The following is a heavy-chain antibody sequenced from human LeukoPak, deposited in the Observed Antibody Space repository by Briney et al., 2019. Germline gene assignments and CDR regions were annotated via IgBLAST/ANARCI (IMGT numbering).Heavy chain of an antibody. Sequence: GASVKVSCKASGYNFSGYYMHWVRQAPGQGLEWMGIINPSGGSTSYAQKFQGRVTMTRDTSTSTVYMELSSLRSEDTAVYYCARDLASAAAGTGLYWGQGTLVTVSS. CDR2: INPSGGST. CDR1: GYNFSGYY. V-gene: IGHV1-46*01. CDR3: ARDLASAAAGTGLY. D-gene: IGHD6-13*01. J-gene: IGHJ4*02.